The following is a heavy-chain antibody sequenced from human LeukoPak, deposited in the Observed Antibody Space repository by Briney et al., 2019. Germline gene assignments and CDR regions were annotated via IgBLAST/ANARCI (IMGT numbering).Heavy chain of an antibody. D-gene: IGHD3-9*01. V-gene: IGHV3-23*01. Sequence: PGGSLRLSCAASGFTFSSYAMSWVRQAPGKGLEWVSAISGSGGSTYYADSVRGRFTISRDNSKNTLYLQMNSLRAEDTAVYYCAKDHLVSYYDILTGYYYVDYWGQGTLVTVSS. J-gene: IGHJ4*02. CDR2: ISGSGGST. CDR1: GFTFSSYA. CDR3: AKDHLVSYYDILTGYYYVDY.